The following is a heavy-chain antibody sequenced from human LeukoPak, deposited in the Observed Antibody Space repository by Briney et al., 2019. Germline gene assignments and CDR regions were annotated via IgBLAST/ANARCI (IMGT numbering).Heavy chain of an antibody. CDR3: AKEPRGAIYYYGMDV. D-gene: IGHD1-26*01. CDR2: ISWNSGSI. Sequence: GRSLRLSCAASGFTFDDYAMHWVRQAPGKGLDWVSGISWNSGSIGYADSVKGRFTISRDNAKNCLYLQMNSLRAEDTALYYCAKEPRGAIYYYGMDVWGQGTTVTVSS. J-gene: IGHJ6*02. CDR1: GFTFDDYA. V-gene: IGHV3-9*01.